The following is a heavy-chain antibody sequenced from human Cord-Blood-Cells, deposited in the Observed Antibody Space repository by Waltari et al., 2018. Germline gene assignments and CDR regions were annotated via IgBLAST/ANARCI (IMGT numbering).Heavy chain of an antibody. V-gene: IGHV3-9*01. D-gene: IGHD3-3*01. Sequence: VQPGRSLRLSCAASGFTFDDYAMHWVRQAPGKGLEWVSGISWNSGSIGYADSVKGRFTISRDNAKNSLYLQMNSLRAEDTALYYCAKEGYYDFWSGAQGGYYYGMDVWGQGTTVTVSS. CDR2: ISWNSGSI. CDR3: AKEGYYDFWSGAQGGYYYGMDV. J-gene: IGHJ6*02. CDR1: GFTFDDYA.